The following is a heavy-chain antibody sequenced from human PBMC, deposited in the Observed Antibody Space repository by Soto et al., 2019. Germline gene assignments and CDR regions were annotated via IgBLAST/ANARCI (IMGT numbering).Heavy chain of an antibody. Sequence: QVQLVESGGGVVQPGRSLRLSCAASGFTFSSYAMHWVRQAPGKGLEWVAVISYDGSNKYYADSVKGRFTISRDNSKNTLYLQMNSLRAVDTAVYYCARDLEDYGDYGPSFDYWGQGTLVTVSS. CDR3: ARDLEDYGDYGPSFDY. D-gene: IGHD4-17*01. J-gene: IGHJ4*02. CDR2: ISYDGSNK. V-gene: IGHV3-30-3*01. CDR1: GFTFSSYA.